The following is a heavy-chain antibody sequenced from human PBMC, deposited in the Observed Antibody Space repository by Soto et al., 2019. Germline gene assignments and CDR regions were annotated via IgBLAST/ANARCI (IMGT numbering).Heavy chain of an antibody. V-gene: IGHV3-13*01. D-gene: IGHD2-21*02. CDR1: GLTFSTYD. CDR3: AAYCGVDCYPPGPDY. J-gene: IGHJ4*02. CDR2: IGTAGDA. Sequence: EGSLRLSCAASGLTFSTYDMHWVRQTTGKGLEWVSAIGTAGDAYYPDSVKGRFTISRENAKNSLYLQMNSLRTGDTAVYYCAAYCGVDCYPPGPDYWGQGTLVTVSS.